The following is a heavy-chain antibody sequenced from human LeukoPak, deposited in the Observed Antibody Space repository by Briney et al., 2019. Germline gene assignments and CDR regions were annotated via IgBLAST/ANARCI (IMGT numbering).Heavy chain of an antibody. Sequence: SETLSLTCTVSGGSISSSSYYWGWIRQPPGKGLEWIGSIYYSGSTYYNPSLKSRVTISVDTSKNQFSLKLSSVTAADTAVYYCARLYNSGWYWDYWGQGTLVTVSS. J-gene: IGHJ4*02. CDR3: ARLYNSGWYWDY. CDR2: IYYSGST. V-gene: IGHV4-39*01. D-gene: IGHD6-19*01. CDR1: GGSISSSSYY.